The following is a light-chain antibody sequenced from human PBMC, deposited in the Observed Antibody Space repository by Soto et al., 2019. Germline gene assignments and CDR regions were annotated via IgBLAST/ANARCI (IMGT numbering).Light chain of an antibody. CDR1: QGISSY. Sequence: AIRMTQSPSSLSASTGDRVTITCRASQGISSYLAWYQQKPGKAPKLLIYAASTLQSGVPSRFSGSGSGTDFILTISCLQSEDFATYYCQQYYSYPYTFGQGTKLEIK. V-gene: IGKV1-8*01. J-gene: IGKJ2*01. CDR2: AAS. CDR3: QQYYSYPYT.